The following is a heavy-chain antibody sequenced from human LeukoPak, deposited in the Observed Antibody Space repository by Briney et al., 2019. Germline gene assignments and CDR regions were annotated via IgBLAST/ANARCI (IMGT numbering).Heavy chain of an antibody. CDR3: TTVGVY. CDR2: INSDGSST. J-gene: IGHJ4*02. Sequence: GGFLRLSCAASGFTFSSYWMHWVRQAPGKGLVWVSRINSDGSSTSYADSVKGRFTISRDNAKNTLYLQMNSLKTEDTAVYYCTTVGVYWGQGTLVTVSS. V-gene: IGHV3-74*01. D-gene: IGHD3-10*01. CDR1: GFTFSSYW.